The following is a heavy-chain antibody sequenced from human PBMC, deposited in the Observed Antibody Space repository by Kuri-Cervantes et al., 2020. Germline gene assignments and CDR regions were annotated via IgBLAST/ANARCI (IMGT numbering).Heavy chain of an antibody. D-gene: IGHD5-18*01. V-gene: IGHV4-30-2*01. CDR2: IYHSGST. CDR3: ARSRGYSYGYCFDY. CDR1: GGSISSGGYS. J-gene: IGHJ4*02. Sequence: SETLSLTCAVSGGSISSGGYSWSWIRQPPGKGLEWIGYIYHSGSTYYNPSLKSRVTISVDRSKNQFSLKLSSVTAADTAVYYCARSRGYSYGYCFDYWGQGTLVTVSS.